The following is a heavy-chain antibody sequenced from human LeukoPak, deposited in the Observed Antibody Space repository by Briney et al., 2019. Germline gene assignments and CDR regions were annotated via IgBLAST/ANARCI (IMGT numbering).Heavy chain of an antibody. Sequence: GEPLKISCKGSGYSFTSYWIGWVRQRPGKGLEWMGVIYPGDSDTRYSPSFQGQVTISADKSISTAYLQWSSLKASDTAMYYCARLRTARARGYSYGLRYFDYWGQGTLVTVSS. CDR1: GYSFTSYW. J-gene: IGHJ4*02. CDR3: ARLRTARARGYSYGLRYFDY. D-gene: IGHD5-18*01. CDR2: IYPGDSDT. V-gene: IGHV5-51*01.